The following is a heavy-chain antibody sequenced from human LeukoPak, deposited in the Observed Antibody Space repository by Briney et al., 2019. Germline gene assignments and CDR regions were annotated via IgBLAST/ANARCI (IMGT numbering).Heavy chain of an antibody. CDR3: ARDRNADYRYYYGMDV. CDR2: IYYSGST. Sequence: SETLSHTCTVSGGSVSSGSYYWSWIRQPPGKGLEWIGYIYYSGSTDYNPSLKCRVTISVDTSKNQFSLKLNSVAAADTAVYYCARDRNADYRYYYGMDVWGQGITVTVSS. D-gene: IGHD4-11*01. J-gene: IGHJ6*02. CDR1: GGSVSSGSYY. V-gene: IGHV4-61*01.